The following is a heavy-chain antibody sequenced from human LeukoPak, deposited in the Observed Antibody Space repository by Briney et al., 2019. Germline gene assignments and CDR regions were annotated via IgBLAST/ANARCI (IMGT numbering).Heavy chain of an antibody. CDR1: GYTFTGYY. CDR3: AINRYDYVWGVWNY. V-gene: IGHV1-2*02. Sequence: GASVKVSCKASGYTFTGYYMHWVRQAPGQGLEWMGWINPNSGGTNYAQKFQGRVTMTRDTSISTAYMELSRLRSDDTAVYYCAINRYDYVWGVWNYWGQGTLVTVSS. D-gene: IGHD3-16*01. J-gene: IGHJ4*02. CDR2: INPNSGGT.